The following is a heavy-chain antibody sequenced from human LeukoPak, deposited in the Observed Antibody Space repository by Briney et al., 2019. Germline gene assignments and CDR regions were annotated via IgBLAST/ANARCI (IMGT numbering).Heavy chain of an antibody. Sequence: GGSLRLSCGASGFTFSSYAVKGVPRAPGRVVEWVSGIRGSGASTYHANSVKGRFTISRDTSKTTLYLQMNSLRAEDTAVYYCAKPQELGNYEFFLFDYWGQGTLVTVSS. J-gene: IGHJ4*02. D-gene: IGHD7-27*01. CDR1: GFTFSSYA. CDR2: IRGSGAST. V-gene: IGHV3-23*01. CDR3: AKPQELGNYEFFLFDY.